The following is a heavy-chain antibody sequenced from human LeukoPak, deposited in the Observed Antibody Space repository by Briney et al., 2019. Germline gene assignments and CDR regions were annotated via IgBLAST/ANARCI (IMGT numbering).Heavy chain of an antibody. CDR1: GYSFNNYA. J-gene: IGHJ4*02. Sequence: ASVKVSCKASGYSFNNYAMQWVRQAPGHSLEWMGWINCGNGKTKYSEKFQGRVTITRDQSATTAYLDLSNLGSEDTAIYYCARSIWYNRQYYFDSWGQGTLVTVSS. CDR2: INCGNGKT. V-gene: IGHV1-3*01. D-gene: IGHD6-13*01. CDR3: ARSIWYNRQYYFDS.